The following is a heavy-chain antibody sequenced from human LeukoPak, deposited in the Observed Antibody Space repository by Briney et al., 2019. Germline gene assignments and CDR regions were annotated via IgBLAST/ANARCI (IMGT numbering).Heavy chain of an antibody. J-gene: IGHJ4*02. Sequence: SETLSLTCTVSGGSISSYYWSWLPQPPGKGLEWIGYIYYSGSTNYNPSLKSRVTISVDTSKNQFSLKLSSVTAADTAVYYCARDTTDEGFDYWGQGTLVTVSS. CDR2: IYYSGST. CDR1: GGSISSYY. V-gene: IGHV4-59*01. D-gene: IGHD1-26*01. CDR3: ARDTTDEGFDY.